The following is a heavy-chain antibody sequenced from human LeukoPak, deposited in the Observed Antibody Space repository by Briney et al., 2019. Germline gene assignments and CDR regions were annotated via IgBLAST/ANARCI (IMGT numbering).Heavy chain of an antibody. D-gene: IGHD1-7*01. CDR3: ARDNNWNYAGWFDP. CDR2: IYYSGST. CDR1: GGSISSYY. Sequence: SETLSLTCTVSGGSISSYYWSWIRQPPGKGLEWIGYIYYSGSTNYNSSLKSRVTISVDTSKNQFSLKLSSVTAADTAVYYCARDNNWNYAGWFDPWGQGTLVTVSS. V-gene: IGHV4-59*01. J-gene: IGHJ5*02.